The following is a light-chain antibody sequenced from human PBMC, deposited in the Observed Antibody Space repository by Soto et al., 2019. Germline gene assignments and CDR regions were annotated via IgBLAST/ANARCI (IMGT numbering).Light chain of an antibody. V-gene: IGLV4-69*01. CDR1: SGHSSYA. J-gene: IGLJ3*02. CDR2: LNSDGSH. CDR3: QTWGTGIWV. Sequence: QPVLTQSPSASASLGASVKLTCTLSSGHSSYAIAWHQQQPEKGPRYLMKLNSDGSHSKGDGIPDLFSGSSSGAERYLTISSLQSEDEADYYCQTWGTGIWVFGGGTKLTVL.